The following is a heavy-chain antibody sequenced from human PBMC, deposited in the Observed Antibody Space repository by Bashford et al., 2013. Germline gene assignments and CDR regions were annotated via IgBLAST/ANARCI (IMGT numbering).Heavy chain of an antibody. D-gene: IGHD3-3*01. CDR1: GGSISSGLFY. Sequence: SETLSLTCTVSGGSISSGLFYWNWIRQPAGKGLEWIGRVYTDGSTNYNPSLKSRVTMSVDTSKNQFSLKLTSVTAADTAVYYCARGSYDVWSGYYHYYGFDVWGQGTTVTVSS. V-gene: IGHV4-61*02. CDR2: VYTDGST. J-gene: IGHJ6*02. CDR3: ARGSYDVWSGYYHYYGFDV.